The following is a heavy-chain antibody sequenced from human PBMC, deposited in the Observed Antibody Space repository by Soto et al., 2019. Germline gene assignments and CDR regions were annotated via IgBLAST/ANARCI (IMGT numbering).Heavy chain of an antibody. Sequence: QVQLVQSGAEVKKPGSSVKVSCKASGGTFSSYTISWVRQAPGQGLEWMGRIIPILGIANYGQKFQGRVTITADNSTSTAYMELSSLRSEDTAVYYCASTLPFVAVAGIGDYYFDYWGQGTLVTVSS. CDR3: ASTLPFVAVAGIGDYYFDY. CDR1: GGTFSSYT. J-gene: IGHJ4*02. D-gene: IGHD6-19*01. V-gene: IGHV1-69*02. CDR2: IIPILGIA.